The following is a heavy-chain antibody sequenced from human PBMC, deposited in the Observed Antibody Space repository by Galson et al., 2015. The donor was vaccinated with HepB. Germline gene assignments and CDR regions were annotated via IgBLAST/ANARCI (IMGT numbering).Heavy chain of an antibody. CDR2: INWNGGST. D-gene: IGHD6-13*01. V-gene: IGHV3-20*04. J-gene: IGHJ6*02. Sequence: SLRXXXAAXXFTXXXYAMSWXXXXPGKGLEWVSGINWNGGSTGYADSVKGRFTISRDNAKNSLYLQXNSLXAEDTALYYCARELAAAGFYXYYGMDVWG. CDR1: XFTXXXYA. CDR3: ARELAAAGFYXYYGMDV.